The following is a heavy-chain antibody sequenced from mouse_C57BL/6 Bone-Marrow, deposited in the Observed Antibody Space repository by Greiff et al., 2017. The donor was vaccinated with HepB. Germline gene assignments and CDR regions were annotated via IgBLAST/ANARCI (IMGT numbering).Heavy chain of an antibody. D-gene: IGHD1-1*01. CDR3: ARYYYGSRGYYAMDY. Sequence: QVQLQQPGTELVKPGASVKLSCKASGYTFTSYWMHWVKQRPGQGLEWIGNINPSNGGTNYNEKFKSKATLTVDKSSSTAYMQLSSLTSEDAAVYYCARYYYGSRGYYAMDYWGQGTSVTVSS. V-gene: IGHV1-53*01. J-gene: IGHJ4*01. CDR1: GYTFTSYW. CDR2: INPSNGGT.